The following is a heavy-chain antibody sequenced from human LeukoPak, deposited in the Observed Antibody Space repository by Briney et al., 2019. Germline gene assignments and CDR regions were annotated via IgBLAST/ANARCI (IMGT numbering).Heavy chain of an antibody. D-gene: IGHD2-21*02. J-gene: IGHJ6*02. V-gene: IGHV3-11*01. CDR2: ISSSGSTI. Sequence: PGGSLRLSCAASGFTFSDYYMSWIRQAPRKGLEWVSYISSSGSTIYYADSVKGRFTISRDNAKNSLYLQMNSLRAEDTAVYYCARGTDCGGDCYIYYYYGMDVWGQGTTVTVSS. CDR3: ARGTDCGGDCYIYYYYGMDV. CDR1: GFTFSDYY.